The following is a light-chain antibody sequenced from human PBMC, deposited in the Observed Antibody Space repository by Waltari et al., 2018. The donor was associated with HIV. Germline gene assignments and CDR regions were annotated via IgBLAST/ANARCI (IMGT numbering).Light chain of an antibody. CDR2: KAS. Sequence: DIQMTHSPSTLSASVGDRVTITCRASQSIGSWLAWYQQKPGKAPKLLIYKASTLESGVPSRFSGSGSGTEFTLTISSLRPDDFATYYCQQYNSYGTFGQGTKVETK. CDR1: QSIGSW. V-gene: IGKV1-5*03. J-gene: IGKJ1*01. CDR3: QQYNSYGT.